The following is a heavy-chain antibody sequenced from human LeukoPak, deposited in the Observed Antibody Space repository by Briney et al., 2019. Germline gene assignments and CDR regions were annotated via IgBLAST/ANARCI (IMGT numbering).Heavy chain of an antibody. D-gene: IGHD6-13*01. J-gene: IGHJ4*02. CDR2: IYWDDDK. Sequence: SGPTLVNPTQTLTLTCTLSGFSLSSSGVGVGWIRQPPGKALECLALIYWDDDKRYSPSLKSRLTITKDTSKNEVVLTMTSMDPVDTATYYCVHCPPRSSWFHWGQGTLVTVFS. V-gene: IGHV2-5*02. CDR3: VHCPPRSSWFH. CDR1: GFSLSSSGVG.